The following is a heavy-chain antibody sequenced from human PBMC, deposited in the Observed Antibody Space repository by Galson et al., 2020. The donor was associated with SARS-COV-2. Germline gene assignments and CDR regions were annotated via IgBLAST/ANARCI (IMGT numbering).Heavy chain of an antibody. J-gene: IGHJ4*02. CDR2: ISNSGDST. CDR1: GLTFSTYD. V-gene: IGHV3-23*01. D-gene: IGHD2-15*01. CDR3: AKQLLRFDD. Sequence: GESLKISRAASGLTFSTYDMSWVRQAPGKGPEWVSGISNSGDSTYYADSVKGRFTISRDNSKNTLYLQMNSLRAEDTAIYYCAKQLLRFDDWGQGTLVNVSS.